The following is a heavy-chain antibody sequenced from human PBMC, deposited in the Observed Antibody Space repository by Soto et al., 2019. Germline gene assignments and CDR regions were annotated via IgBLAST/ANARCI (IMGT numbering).Heavy chain of an antibody. D-gene: IGHD1-26*01. CDR2: TYYRSKWYN. CDR3: ASDLSGSYLDLDY. J-gene: IGHJ4*02. Sequence: PSQTLSLTCAISGDSVSSDSAAWNWIRQSPSRGLEWLGRTYYRSKWYNDHADSVNSRLTINADTSKNQVSLHLKSVTPEDPAVYFCASDLSGSYLDLDYWGQGTSVTVSS. CDR1: GDSVSSDSAA. V-gene: IGHV6-1*01.